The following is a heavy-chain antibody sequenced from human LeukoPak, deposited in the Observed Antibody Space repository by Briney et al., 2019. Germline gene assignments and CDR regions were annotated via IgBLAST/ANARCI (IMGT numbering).Heavy chain of an antibody. Sequence: GGSLRLSCAGSGFTFRTAWMNWVRQAPGKGLEWVCGMKTIGGAGTTDHALPVKGRFTISRDDANNTQYLEMSSLKSEDTAVHYCSWRGSTSLSFDLWGQGILVTVSS. CDR3: SWRGSTSLSFDL. CDR1: GFTFRTAW. V-gene: IGHV3-15*01. J-gene: IGHJ5*02. D-gene: IGHD1-1*01. CDR2: MKTIGGAGTT.